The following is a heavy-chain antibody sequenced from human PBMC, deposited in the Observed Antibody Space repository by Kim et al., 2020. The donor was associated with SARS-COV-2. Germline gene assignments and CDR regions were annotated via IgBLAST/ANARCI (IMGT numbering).Heavy chain of an antibody. Sequence: ASVKVSCKASGYTFTSYVMNWVRQAPGQGLEWMGWINTNTGNPTYAQGFTGRFVFSLDTSVSTAYLQISSLKAEYTAVYYCARDRRLTIFGGGRSWFDPWGQGTLVTVSS. CDR2: INTNTGNP. CDR3: ARDRRLTIFGGGRSWFDP. CDR1: GYTFTSYV. J-gene: IGHJ5*02. V-gene: IGHV7-4-1*02. D-gene: IGHD3-3*01.